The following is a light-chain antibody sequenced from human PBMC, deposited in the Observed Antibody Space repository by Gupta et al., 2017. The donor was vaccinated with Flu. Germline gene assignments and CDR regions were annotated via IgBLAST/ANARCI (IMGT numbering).Light chain of an antibody. CDR1: SNDIGAYNY. Sequence: QSALTQPPSASGSPGQSVAISCTGASNDIGAYNYVSWYQQHPGKAPRLIIYEVTKRPSGVPDRFSGSKSGSMASLTVTGLQADDEADYYCSYYADNNNWVFGGGTKLTVL. CDR2: EVT. CDR3: SYYADNNNWV. V-gene: IGLV2-8*01. J-gene: IGLJ3*02.